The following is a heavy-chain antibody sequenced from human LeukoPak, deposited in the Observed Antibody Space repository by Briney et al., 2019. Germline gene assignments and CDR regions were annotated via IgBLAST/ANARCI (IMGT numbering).Heavy chain of an antibody. CDR3: ARDESLGDLWSGYFDALDI. CDR1: GFTFDDYA. Sequence: GRSLRLSCAASGFTFDDYAMHWVRQAPGKGLEWVSGISWNSGSIGYADSVKGRFTISRDNAKNSLYLQMNSLRAEDTAVYYCARDESLGDLWSGYFDALDIWGQGTMVAVSS. V-gene: IGHV3-9*01. D-gene: IGHD3-3*01. J-gene: IGHJ3*02. CDR2: ISWNSGSI.